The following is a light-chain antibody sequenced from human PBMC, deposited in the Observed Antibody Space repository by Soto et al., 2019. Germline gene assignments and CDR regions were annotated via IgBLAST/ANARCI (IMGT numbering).Light chain of an antibody. CDR1: ESIISN. V-gene: IGKV3-15*01. CDR3: QHYNNWPWT. CDR2: GAS. Sequence: EIVMTQCPATVSVSPGERATLSCRASESIISNLVWYQRKPGQAPRVLLYGASTRATGIPARFSGSGSGTEFTLTISSLHSEDFAVYYCQHYNNWPWTFGQGTKVEIK. J-gene: IGKJ1*01.